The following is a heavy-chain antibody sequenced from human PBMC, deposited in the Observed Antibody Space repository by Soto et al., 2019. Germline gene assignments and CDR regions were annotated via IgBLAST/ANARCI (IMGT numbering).Heavy chain of an antibody. CDR1: GGSISSGGYY. Sequence: ASETLSLTCTVSGGSISSGGYYWSWIRQHPGKGLEWIGYIYYSGSTYYNPSLKSRVTISVDTSKNQFSLKLSSVTAADTAVYYCARDRASDYYDSSGYFPPLNWFDPWGQGTLVTVSS. D-gene: IGHD3-22*01. CDR3: ARDRASDYYDSSGYFPPLNWFDP. J-gene: IGHJ5*02. CDR2: IYYSGST. V-gene: IGHV4-31*03.